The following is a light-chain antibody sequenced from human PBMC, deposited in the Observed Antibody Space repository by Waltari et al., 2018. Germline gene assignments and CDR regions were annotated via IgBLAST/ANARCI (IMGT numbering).Light chain of an antibody. Sequence: EIVLTQSPGTLSLSPGERATLSCRASQSVSSSYLAWCQQKPGQAPRLLIYGASSRARGIPDRFSGSGSGTDFTLTISRLEPEDFAVYYCQHFGSSLPYTFGQGTKLEIK. CDR3: QHFGSSLPYT. CDR1: QSVSSSY. V-gene: IGKV3-20*01. CDR2: GAS. J-gene: IGKJ2*01.